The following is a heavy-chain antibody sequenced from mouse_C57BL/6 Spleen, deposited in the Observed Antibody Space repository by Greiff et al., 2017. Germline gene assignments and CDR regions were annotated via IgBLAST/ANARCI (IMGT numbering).Heavy chain of an antibody. CDR1: GYTFTSYG. D-gene: IGHD1-1*01. J-gene: IGHJ1*03. CDR2: IYPRSGNT. Sequence: VQLVESGAELARPGASVKLSCKASGYTFTSYGISWVKQRTGQGLEWIGEIYPRSGNTYYNEKFKGKATLTADKSSSTAYMELRSLTSEDSAVYFCARGPITTVADWYFDVWGTGTTVTVSS. CDR3: ARGPITTVADWYFDV. V-gene: IGHV1-81*01.